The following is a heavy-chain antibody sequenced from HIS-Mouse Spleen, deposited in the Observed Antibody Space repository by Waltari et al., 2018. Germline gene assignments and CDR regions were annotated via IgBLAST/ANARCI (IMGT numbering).Heavy chain of an antibody. CDR3: TTVDY. J-gene: IGHJ4*02. V-gene: IGHV3-15*01. Sequence: EVQLVESGGGLVKPGGSLRLSCAASGFTFSNAWMSWVRQAPGKGMEWVGSIKSKTDGGKTDYAAPVKGRFTISRDDSKNTLYLQMNSLKTEDTAVYYCTTVDYWGQGTLVTVSS. CDR1: GFTFSNAW. CDR2: IKSKTDGGKT.